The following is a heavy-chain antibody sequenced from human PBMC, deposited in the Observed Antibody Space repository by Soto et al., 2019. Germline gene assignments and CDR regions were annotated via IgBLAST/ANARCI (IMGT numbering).Heavy chain of an antibody. J-gene: IGHJ4*02. CDR3: ARQSGGSL. Sequence: SETLSLTCTVSGGSISSSSYYWGWIRQPPGKGLEWIGSIYYSGSTYYNPSLKSRVTISVDTSKNQFSLKLSSVTAADTAVYYCARQSGGSLWGQGTLVTVSS. D-gene: IGHD1-26*01. CDR1: GGSISSSSYY. V-gene: IGHV4-39*01. CDR2: IYYSGST.